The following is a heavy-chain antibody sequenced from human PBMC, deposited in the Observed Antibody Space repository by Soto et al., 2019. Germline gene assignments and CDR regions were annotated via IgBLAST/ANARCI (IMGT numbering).Heavy chain of an antibody. CDR3: ARDRRVDTAMVTPNWFDP. CDR1: GFTFSSYS. D-gene: IGHD5-18*01. V-gene: IGHV3-21*01. Sequence: EVQLVESGGGLVKPGGSLRLSCAASGFTFSSYSMNWVRQAPGKGLEWVSSISSSSSYIYYADSVKGRFTISRDNAKNSLYLHMNSLRAEDTAVYYCARDRRVDTAMVTPNWFDPWGQGTLVTVSS. J-gene: IGHJ5*02. CDR2: ISSSSSYI.